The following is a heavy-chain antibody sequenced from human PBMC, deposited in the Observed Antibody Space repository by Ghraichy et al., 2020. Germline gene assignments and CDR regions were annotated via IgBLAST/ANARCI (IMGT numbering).Heavy chain of an antibody. CDR3: ARILRGDEFDI. CDR1: GGSISAFY. V-gene: IGHV4-59*08. CDR2: ISYSGST. Sequence: SETLSLTCNVSGGSISAFYWSWIRQPPGKGLEWIGFISYSGSTNYNPSLRGRVTISADTSKNQFSLTLSSVTAADAAMYYCARILRGDEFDIWGQGTMVSVSS. J-gene: IGHJ3*02.